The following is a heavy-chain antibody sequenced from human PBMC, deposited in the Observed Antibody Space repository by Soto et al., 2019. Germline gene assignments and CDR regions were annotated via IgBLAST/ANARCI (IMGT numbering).Heavy chain of an antibody. CDR3: AKAGYSSSTSCRNWFDP. D-gene: IGHD2-2*01. V-gene: IGHV3-23*01. Sequence: EVQLLESGGGLVQPGGSLRLSCAASGFTFSSYAMSWVRQAPGKGLEWVSAISGSGGSTYYADSVKGRFTISRDNSKNTLYLQMNSLRAEDTAVYYCAKAGYSSSTSCRNWFDPWGQGTLVTVSS. CDR2: ISGSGGST. J-gene: IGHJ5*02. CDR1: GFTFSSYA.